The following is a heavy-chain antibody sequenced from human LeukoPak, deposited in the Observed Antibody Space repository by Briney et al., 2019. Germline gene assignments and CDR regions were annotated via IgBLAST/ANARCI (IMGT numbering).Heavy chain of an antibody. D-gene: IGHD3-3*01. CDR3: ARVLPSFLEWLFLPTYMDV. V-gene: IGHV4-39*07. CDR1: GGSISSSSYY. J-gene: IGHJ6*03. CDR2: IYYSRST. Sequence: SETLSLTCTVSGGSISSSSYYWGWIRQPPGKGLEWIGSIYYSRSTYYNPSLKSRVTISVDTSKNQFSLKLSSVAAADTAVYYCARVLPSFLEWLFLPTYMDVWGKGTTVTVSS.